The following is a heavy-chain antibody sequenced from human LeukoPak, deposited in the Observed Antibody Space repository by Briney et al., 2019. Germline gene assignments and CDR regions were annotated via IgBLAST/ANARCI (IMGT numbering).Heavy chain of an antibody. CDR3: ASPIFVETGTLDY. CDR2: FDPEDGET. J-gene: IGHJ4*02. CDR1: GYTLTELS. V-gene: IGHV1-24*01. D-gene: IGHD1-1*01. Sequence: ASVKVSCTVSGYTLTELSVHWVRQAPGKGLEWMGSFDPEDGETIYAQKFQGRVTMTEDTSTDTAYMELSSLRSEDTAVYFCASPIFVETGTLDYWGQGALVTVSS.